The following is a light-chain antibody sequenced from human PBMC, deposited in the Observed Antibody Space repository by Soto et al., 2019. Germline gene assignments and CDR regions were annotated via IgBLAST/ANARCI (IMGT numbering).Light chain of an antibody. CDR3: QHSYSSPLT. CDR1: QSINSY. Sequence: DIQMTQSPSSLSASVGDRVTITCRASQSINSYLNWYQQKPGKAPKFLIYAASSLQSGVPSRFSGSGSGTDFTLTISSLQSEDCATYYCQHSYSSPLTFGQGTKVEI. CDR2: AAS. J-gene: IGKJ1*01. V-gene: IGKV1-39*01.